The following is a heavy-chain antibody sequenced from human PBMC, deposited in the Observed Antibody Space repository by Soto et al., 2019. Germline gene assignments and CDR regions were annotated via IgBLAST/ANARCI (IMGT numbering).Heavy chain of an antibody. V-gene: IGHV1-69*02. Sequence: SMKVSCKASGGTFSSYTISWVRQAPGQGLEWMGRIIPILGIANYAQKFQGRVTITADKSTSTAYMELSSLRSEDTAVYFCARSDSNRFYYYLDVWGKGTTVTVSS. CDR1: GGTFSSYT. CDR2: IIPILGIA. CDR3: ARSDSNRFYYYLDV. D-gene: IGHD4-4*01. J-gene: IGHJ6*03.